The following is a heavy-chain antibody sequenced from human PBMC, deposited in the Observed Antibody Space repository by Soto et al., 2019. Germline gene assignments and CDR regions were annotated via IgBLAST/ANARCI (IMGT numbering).Heavy chain of an antibody. V-gene: IGHV6-1*01. Sequence: KQSPTLSLTCAISGDSVSSNSAAWNWLRQSPSRGLEWLGRTYYRSKWYNDYAVSVKSRITINPDTSKNQFSLQLNSVTPEDTAVYYCARGSKDFDWLALWPWGQGTLVTVSS. CDR2: TYYRSKWYN. CDR3: ARGSKDFDWLALWP. J-gene: IGHJ5*02. D-gene: IGHD3-9*01. CDR1: GDSVSSNSAA.